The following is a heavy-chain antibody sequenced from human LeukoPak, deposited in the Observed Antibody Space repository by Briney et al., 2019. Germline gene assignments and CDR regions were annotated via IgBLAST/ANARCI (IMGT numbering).Heavy chain of an antibody. V-gene: IGHV4-38-2*01. Sequence: PSETLSLTCAVSGYSISSGYYWGWIRQPPGKGLEWIGSIYHSGSTYYNPSLKSRVTISVDTSKNQFSLKLSSVTAADTAVYYCARSRPMYRSGWHEDYWGQGTLVTVST. J-gene: IGHJ4*02. CDR1: GYSISSGYY. CDR3: ARSRPMYRSGWHEDY. D-gene: IGHD6-19*01. CDR2: IYHSGST.